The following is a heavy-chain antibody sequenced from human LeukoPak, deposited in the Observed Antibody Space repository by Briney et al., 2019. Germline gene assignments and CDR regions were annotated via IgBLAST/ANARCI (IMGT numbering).Heavy chain of an antibody. D-gene: IGHD2-15*01. CDR2: ISDTGNT. V-gene: IGHV3-23*01. CDR1: GFTLSSYA. CDR3: AKAPVTTCRGAFCYPFDY. J-gene: IGHJ4*02. Sequence: GGSLRLSCAASGFTLSSYAMSWVRQAPGKGLEWVSAISDTGNTYHADSVKGRFTISRDSSKNALFLQMNRLRPEDAAVYYCAKAPVTTCRGAFCYPFDYWGLGTLVTVSS.